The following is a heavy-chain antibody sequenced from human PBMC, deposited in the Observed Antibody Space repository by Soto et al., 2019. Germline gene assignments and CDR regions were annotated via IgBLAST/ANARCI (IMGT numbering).Heavy chain of an antibody. J-gene: IGHJ5*02. CDR3: AREAHYYDSSGYYHNWFDP. Sequence: KASETLSLTCTVSGGSISSYYWSWIRQPPGKGLEWIGYIYYSGSTNYNPSLKSRVTISVDTSKNQFSLKLSSVTAADTAVYYCAREAHYYDSSGYYHNWFDPWGQGTLVTVSS. CDR2: IYYSGST. V-gene: IGHV4-59*01. D-gene: IGHD3-22*01. CDR1: GGSISSYY.